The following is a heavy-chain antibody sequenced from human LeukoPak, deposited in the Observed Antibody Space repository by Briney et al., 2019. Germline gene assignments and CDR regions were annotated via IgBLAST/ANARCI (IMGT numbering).Heavy chain of an antibody. CDR1: GFTFSSYW. CDR2: INTDGSST. J-gene: IGHJ4*02. V-gene: IGHV3-74*01. CDR3: ARDWNDGFFDY. D-gene: IGHD1-1*01. Sequence: GGSLRLSCAASGFTFSSYWMHWVRQAPGKGLVWVSRINTDGSSTSYADSVKGRFTISRDNAKNTLYLQMNSLRAEDTAVYYCARDWNDGFFDYWGQGTLDTVSS.